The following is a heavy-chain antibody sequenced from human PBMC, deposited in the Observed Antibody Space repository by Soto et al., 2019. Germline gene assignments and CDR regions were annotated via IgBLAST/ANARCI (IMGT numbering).Heavy chain of an antibody. CDR3: ARVKGLYYYYRMDA. CDR2: IYYSGST. Sequence: SETLSLTCTVSGGSVSSGSYYWSWIRQPPGKGLEWIGYIYYSGSTNYNPSLKSRVTISVDTSKNQFSLKLSSVTAADTAVYYSARVKGLYYYYRMDAWGQGTKVTVYS. CDR1: GGSVSSGSYY. V-gene: IGHV4-61*01. J-gene: IGHJ6*02.